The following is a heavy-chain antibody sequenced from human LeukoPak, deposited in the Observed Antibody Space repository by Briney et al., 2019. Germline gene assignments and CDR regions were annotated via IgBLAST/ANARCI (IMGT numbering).Heavy chain of an antibody. V-gene: IGHV1-3*04. CDR1: GYTFINYA. D-gene: IGHD4-17*01. Sequence: ASVKVSCKASGYTFINYAIHWVRQAPGQSLEWMGWINTDNSNTKYSQKFQGRVTITRDTSATTAYMEPSSLRSEDTALYYCARAAAQANYGDYVGQTPLDYWGQGTLVTVSS. J-gene: IGHJ4*02. CDR3: ARAAAQANYGDYVGQTPLDY. CDR2: INTDNSNT.